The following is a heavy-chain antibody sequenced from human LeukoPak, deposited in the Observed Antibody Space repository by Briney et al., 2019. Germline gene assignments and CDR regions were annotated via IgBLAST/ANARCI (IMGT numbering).Heavy chain of an antibody. Sequence: PSQTLSLTCTVSGGSISSGSYYWSWIRQPAGKGLEWIGRIYTSGSTNYNPSLKSRVTISVDTSKNQFSLKLSSVTAADTAVYYCARMVDYYDSSGFYFDYWGQGTLVTVSS. CDR3: ARMVDYYDSSGFYFDY. CDR1: GGSISSGSYY. J-gene: IGHJ4*02. CDR2: IYTSGST. D-gene: IGHD3-22*01. V-gene: IGHV4-61*02.